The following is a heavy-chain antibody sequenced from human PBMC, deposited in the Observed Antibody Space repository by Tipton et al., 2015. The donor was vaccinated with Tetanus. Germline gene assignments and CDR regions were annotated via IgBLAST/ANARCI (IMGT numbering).Heavy chain of an antibody. CDR2: VYNSGST. D-gene: IGHD6-19*01. V-gene: IGHV4-4*07. J-gene: IGHJ4*02. CDR1: GASISSYY. Sequence: TLSLTCTVSGASISSYYWSWIRQPAGKGLEWIGRVYNSGSTYYNPSLKSRVTISVDTSKNQFSLKLSSVTAADTAVYYCARTQWLVFFDYWGQGTLVTVSS. CDR3: ARTQWLVFFDY.